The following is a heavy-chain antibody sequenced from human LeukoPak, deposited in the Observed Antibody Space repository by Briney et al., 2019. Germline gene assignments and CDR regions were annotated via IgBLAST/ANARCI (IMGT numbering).Heavy chain of an antibody. CDR3: AREPYGSGSQPVEY. Sequence: GSSVKVSCKASGGTCSSYAISWVRQAPGQGVEWMGRIIPIFGTANYAQKFQGKVTITTDESTSTAYMELSSLRSEGTAVYYCAREPYGSGSQPVEYCGQGTLVTVSS. V-gene: IGHV1-69*05. CDR1: GGTCSSYA. CDR2: IIPIFGTA. J-gene: IGHJ4*02. D-gene: IGHD3-10*01.